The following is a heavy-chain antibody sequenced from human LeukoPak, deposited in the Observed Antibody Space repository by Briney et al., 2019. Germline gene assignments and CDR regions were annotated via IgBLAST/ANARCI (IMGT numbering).Heavy chain of an antibody. CDR1: GDSVSSNSAA. V-gene: IGHV6-1*01. D-gene: IGHD5-18*01. J-gene: IGHJ4*02. CDR3: ARGRRYSYGYGDYDY. Sequence: SQTLSLTCAISGDSVSSNSAAWNWIRQSPSRGLEWLGRTYYRSKWYNDYALSVKSRLPITPDTSKNQFSLQLNSVTPEDTAVYYCARGRRYSYGYGDYDYWGQGTLVTVSS. CDR2: TYYRSKWYN.